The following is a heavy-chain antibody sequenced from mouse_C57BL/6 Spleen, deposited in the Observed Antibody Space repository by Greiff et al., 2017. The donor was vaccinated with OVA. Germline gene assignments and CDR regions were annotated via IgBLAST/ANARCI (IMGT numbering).Heavy chain of an antibody. CDR3: ATSITTVVATDY. Sequence: QVQLKQSGAELVKPGASVKMSCKASGYTFTTYPIEWMKQNHGKSLEWIGNLHPYNDDTKYNEKFKGKATLTVEKSSSTVYLELSRLTSDDSAVYYCATSITTVVATDYWGQGTTLTVSS. V-gene: IGHV1-47*01. J-gene: IGHJ2*01. CDR2: LHPYNDDT. CDR1: GYTFTTYP. D-gene: IGHD1-1*01.